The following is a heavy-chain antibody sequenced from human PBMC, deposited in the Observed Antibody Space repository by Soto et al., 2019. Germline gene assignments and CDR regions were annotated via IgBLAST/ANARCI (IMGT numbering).Heavy chain of an antibody. Sequence: SETLSLTCTVSGGSISSGDYYWSWIRQPPGKGLEWIGYIYYSGSTYYNPSLKSRVTISVDRSKNQFSLNLTSVTAADTAVYYWARDYYGMDVWGQGTTVTVSS. V-gene: IGHV4-30-4*01. CDR3: ARDYYGMDV. CDR1: GGSISSGDYY. CDR2: IYYSGST. J-gene: IGHJ6*02.